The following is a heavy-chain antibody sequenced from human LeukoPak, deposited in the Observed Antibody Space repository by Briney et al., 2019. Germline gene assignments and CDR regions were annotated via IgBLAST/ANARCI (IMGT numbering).Heavy chain of an antibody. CDR1: GFTVSSNY. Sequence: GGSLRLSCAASGFTVSSNYMSWVRQAPGKGLEWVSVIYSGGSTYYADSVKGRFTISRDNSKNTLYLQMNSLRAEDTAVYYCAQASDSPLPHFDYWGQGTLVTVSS. CDR2: IYSGGST. V-gene: IGHV3-66*01. CDR3: AQASDSPLPHFDY. D-gene: IGHD1-26*01. J-gene: IGHJ4*02.